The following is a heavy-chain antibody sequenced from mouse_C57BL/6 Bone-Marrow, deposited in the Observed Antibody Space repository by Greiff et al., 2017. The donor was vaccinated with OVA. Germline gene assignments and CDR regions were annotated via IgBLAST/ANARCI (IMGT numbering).Heavy chain of an antibody. CDR3: ARDGSSYRDWFAY. CDR2: IDPSDSYT. CDR1: GYTFTSYW. V-gene: IGHV1-69*01. Sequence: QVQLQQPGAELVMPGASVKLSCKASGYTFTSYWMHWVKQRPGQGLEWIGEIDPSDSYTNYNQKFKGKSTLTVDKSSSTAYMQLSSLTSKDSAVYYCARDGSSYRDWFAYWGQGTLVTVSA. J-gene: IGHJ3*01. D-gene: IGHD1-1*01.